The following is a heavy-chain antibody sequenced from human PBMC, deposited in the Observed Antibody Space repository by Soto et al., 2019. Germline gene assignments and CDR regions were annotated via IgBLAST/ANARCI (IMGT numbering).Heavy chain of an antibody. CDR3: ARSVSPIAAQHRFGY. V-gene: IGHV4-31*03. Sequence: SETLSLTCTVSYSCISSGGYYCSWIRQHPGKGLEWIWYIDYSGSTYYNRSLRSRVTLSVDTSKNQFSLKLSSVTAADTAVYYCARSVSPIAAQHRFGYWGQGNLVTVSS. D-gene: IGHD6-6*01. CDR1: YSCISSGGYY. J-gene: IGHJ4*02. CDR2: IDYSGST.